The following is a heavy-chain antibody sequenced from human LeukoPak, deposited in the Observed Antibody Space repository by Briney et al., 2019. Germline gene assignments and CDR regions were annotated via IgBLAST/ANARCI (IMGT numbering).Heavy chain of an antibody. V-gene: IGHV1-2*02. CDR1: GYTFTVYY. D-gene: IGHD2-15*01. J-gene: IGHJ5*02. CDR2: INPNSGGT. Sequence: ASVTVSCTASGYTFTVYYIHWVRQAPGQGRGGMGWINPNSGGTNYTQKFQGRVTMTRDTSIGTAYMELSRLRSDDTAVYYCARDREYCSGGSCYGGYNWFDPWGQGTLVTVSS. CDR3: ARDREYCSGGSCYGGYNWFDP.